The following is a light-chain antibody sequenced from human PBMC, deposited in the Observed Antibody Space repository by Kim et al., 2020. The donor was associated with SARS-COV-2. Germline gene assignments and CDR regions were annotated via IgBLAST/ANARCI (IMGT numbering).Light chain of an antibody. J-gene: IGLJ2*01. CDR2: LNSDGSH. CDR3: QTWGTGIVV. CDR1: SGHSNYA. Sequence: SVKLTCTRSSGHSNYAIAWHQQQPEKGPRYSMRLNSDGSHSKGDGIPDRFSGSRSGAERYLTISSLQSEDEADYYCQTWGTGIVVFGGGTQLTVL. V-gene: IGLV4-69*02.